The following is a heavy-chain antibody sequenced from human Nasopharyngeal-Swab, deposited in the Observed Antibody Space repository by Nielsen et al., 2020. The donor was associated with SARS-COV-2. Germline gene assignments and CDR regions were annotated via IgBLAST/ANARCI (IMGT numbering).Heavy chain of an antibody. D-gene: IGHD6-13*01. V-gene: IGHV4-31*02. CDR3: ARGRIAAAGHRLYYFDY. J-gene: IGHJ4*02. Sequence: WIRQPPGKGLEWIEYIYYSGSTYYNPSLKSRVTISVDTSKNQFSLKLSSVTAADTAVYYCARGRIAAAGHRLYYFDYWGQGTLVTVSS. CDR2: IYYSGST.